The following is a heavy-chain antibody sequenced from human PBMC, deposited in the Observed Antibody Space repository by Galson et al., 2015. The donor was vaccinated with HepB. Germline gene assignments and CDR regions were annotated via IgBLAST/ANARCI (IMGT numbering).Heavy chain of an antibody. CDR2: INHSGTT. D-gene: IGHD3-9*01. CDR1: GGSVSGYS. Sequence: ETLSLTCGVYGGSVSGYSWNWIRQPPGKGLEWIGEINHSGTTNYAPALKSRLTISGDTSKKQLSLKLTSVTAADTAVYFCARGGLRYFDKLSCLDSWGQGILVTVSS. J-gene: IGHJ4*02. CDR3: ARGGLRYFDKLSCLDS. V-gene: IGHV4-34*01.